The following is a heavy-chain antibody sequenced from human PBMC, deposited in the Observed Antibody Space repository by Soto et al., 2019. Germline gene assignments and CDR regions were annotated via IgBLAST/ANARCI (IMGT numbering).Heavy chain of an antibody. CDR1: GFTFSSYV. D-gene: IGHD1-20*01. V-gene: IGHV3-23*01. J-gene: IGHJ4*02. CDR3: AKCITANMCYFDY. Sequence: PGGSLRLSCAASGFTFSSYVMSWVRQAPGKGLEWVSAFSGSSTMTYYADSVKGRFTISRDNSKSTLYLQMNSLRAEDTAVYYCAKCITANMCYFDYWGQGTLVTVSS. CDR2: FSGSSTMT.